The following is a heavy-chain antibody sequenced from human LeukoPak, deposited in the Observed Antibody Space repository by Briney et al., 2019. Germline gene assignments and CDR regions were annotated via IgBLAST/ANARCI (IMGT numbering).Heavy chain of an antibody. CDR3: ARALYYYDSSGYFGS. Sequence: GGSLRLSCAASGFTFSDYYMSWIRQAPGKGLEWVSYISSSGSTIYYADSVKGRFTISRDNAKNSLYLQMNGLRAEDTAVYYCARALYYYDSSGYFGSWGQGTLVTVSS. J-gene: IGHJ4*02. CDR1: GFTFSDYY. D-gene: IGHD3-22*01. V-gene: IGHV3-11*01. CDR2: ISSSGSTI.